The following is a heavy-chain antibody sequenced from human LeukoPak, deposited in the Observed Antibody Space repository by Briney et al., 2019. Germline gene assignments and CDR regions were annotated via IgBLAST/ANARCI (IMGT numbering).Heavy chain of an antibody. V-gene: IGHV4-4*07. Sequence: SETLSLTCTVSGGSISSYYWGWIRQPAGKGLEWIGRIYTSGSTNYNPSLKSRVTMSVDTSKNQFSLKLSSVTAADTAVYYCARDGQWLLPASYFDYWGQGTLVTVSS. D-gene: IGHD6-19*01. CDR3: ARDGQWLLPASYFDY. J-gene: IGHJ4*02. CDR2: IYTSGST. CDR1: GGSISSYY.